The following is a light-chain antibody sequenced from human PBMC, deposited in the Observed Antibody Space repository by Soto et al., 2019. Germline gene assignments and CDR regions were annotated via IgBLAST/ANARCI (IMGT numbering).Light chain of an antibody. CDR1: QSVNYSY. J-gene: IGKJ4*01. CDR2: GAS. V-gene: IGKV3-20*01. Sequence: EIVLTQSPGTLSLSPGERATLSCRASQSVNYSYLAWYQQIPGQAPRLLIYGASSRATGIPGRFSGSGSGTDFTLTISRLEPEDFAVYYCQQYGSSPLTFGGGTKV. CDR3: QQYGSSPLT.